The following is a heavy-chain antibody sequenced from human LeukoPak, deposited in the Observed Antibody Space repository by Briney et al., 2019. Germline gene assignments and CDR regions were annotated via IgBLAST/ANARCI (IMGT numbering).Heavy chain of an antibody. D-gene: IGHD3-22*01. V-gene: IGHV4-59*01. Sequence: TSETLSLTCTVSGGSISSYYWSWIRQPPGKGLEWIGYIYYSGSTNYNPSLKSRVTISVDTSKNQFSLKLSSVTAADTAVYYCARARYYYDSSGYFYFDYWGQGTLVTVSS. J-gene: IGHJ4*02. CDR2: IYYSGST. CDR3: ARARYYYDSSGYFYFDY. CDR1: GGSISSYY.